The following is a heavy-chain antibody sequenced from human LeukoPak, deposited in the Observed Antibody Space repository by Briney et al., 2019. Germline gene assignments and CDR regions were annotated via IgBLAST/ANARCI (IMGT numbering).Heavy chain of an antibody. CDR3: AIGGPYYYGSGSYGTNFDY. CDR2: INPNSGGT. D-gene: IGHD3-10*01. J-gene: IGHJ4*02. V-gene: IGHV1-2*02. Sequence: ASVKVSCKASGYTFTGYYMHWVRQAPGHGLEWMGWINPNSGGTNYAQKFQGRVTMTRDTSISTAYMELSRLRSDDTAVYYCAIGGPYYYGSGSYGTNFDYWGQGTLVTVSS. CDR1: GYTFTGYY.